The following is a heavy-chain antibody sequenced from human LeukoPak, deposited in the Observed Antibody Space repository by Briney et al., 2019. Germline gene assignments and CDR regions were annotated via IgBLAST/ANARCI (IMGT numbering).Heavy chain of an antibody. Sequence: SETLPLTCTVSGGSISSYYWSWIRQPPGKGLEWIGYIYYSGSTNYNPSLKSRVTISVDTSKNQFSLKLSSVTAADTAVYYCARFGRYYYGMDVWGQGTTVTVSS. V-gene: IGHV4-59*08. CDR2: IYYSGST. D-gene: IGHD3-10*01. J-gene: IGHJ6*02. CDR3: ARFGRYYYGMDV. CDR1: GGSISSYY.